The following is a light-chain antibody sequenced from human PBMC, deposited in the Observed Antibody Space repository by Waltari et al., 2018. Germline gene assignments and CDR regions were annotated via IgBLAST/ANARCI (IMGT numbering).Light chain of an antibody. J-gene: IGKJ2*02. CDR2: WSS. CDR1: QSVLSSTNSNTY. CDR3: QKYYTTPCT. Sequence: DIVLTQSPDSLALSLGEGATLSCRSSQSVLSSTNSNTYLAWYQQRPGQPPKVLFYWSSTRVSWFPDRFDGSGSGTDFSLTISSLQAEDFAVYYCQKYYTTPCTFGQGTRLEIK. V-gene: IGKV4-1*01.